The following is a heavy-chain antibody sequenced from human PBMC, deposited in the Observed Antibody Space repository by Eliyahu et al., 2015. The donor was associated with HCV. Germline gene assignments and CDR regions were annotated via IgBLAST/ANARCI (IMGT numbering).Heavy chain of an antibody. CDR3: AREGGSYDFWTGSNWFDP. J-gene: IGHJ5*02. V-gene: IGHV4-34*01. CDR2: INHSGST. D-gene: IGHD3-3*01. Sequence: QVQLQQWGAGLLKPSDTLSLTCAVYGGSFXDYYWSWIRQPPGKGLEWIGEINHSGSTNYNPSLKSRVTISVDTSKNQFSLKLSSVTAADTAVYYCAREGGSYDFWTGSNWFDPWGQGTLVTVSS. CDR1: GGSFXDYY.